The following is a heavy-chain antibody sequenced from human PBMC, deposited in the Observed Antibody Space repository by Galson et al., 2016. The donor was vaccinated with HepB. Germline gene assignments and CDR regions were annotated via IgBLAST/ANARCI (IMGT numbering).Heavy chain of an antibody. Sequence: SLRLSCAASGFTFDDYAMHWVRQAPGKGLEWVSGISWNSGGRDYADSGKGRFTISRDNAKNSLYLHMNSLRVEDTAMYFCAKDTTKGWGSEDYWGQGTLVTVSS. D-gene: IGHD3-16*01. CDR2: ISWNSGGR. J-gene: IGHJ4*02. CDR1: GFTFDDYA. CDR3: AKDTTKGWGSEDY. V-gene: IGHV3-9*01.